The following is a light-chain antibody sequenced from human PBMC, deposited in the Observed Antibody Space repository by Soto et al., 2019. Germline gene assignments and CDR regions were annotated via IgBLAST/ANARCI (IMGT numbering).Light chain of an antibody. CDR3: QQTYSTPQT. CDR2: AAS. V-gene: IGKV1-39*01. CDR1: QSIGDY. J-gene: IGKJ2*01. Sequence: DIQMTQSPSSLSASVGDSVTITCRASQSIGDYLNWYQQKVGKAPKLLIYAASTLQSGVPSRFSGSGSGTDFTLAISSLQREDFATYYCQQTYSTPQTFGQGTNLEIK.